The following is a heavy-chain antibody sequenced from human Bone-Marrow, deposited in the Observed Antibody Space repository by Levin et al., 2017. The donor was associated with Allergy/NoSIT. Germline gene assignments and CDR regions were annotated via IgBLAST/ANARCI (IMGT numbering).Heavy chain of an antibody. V-gene: IGHV1-69*01. CDR3: ARLVQGTFDY. Sequence: KISCKASGGTFSSYAISWVRQAPGQGLEWMGGIIPIFGTANYAQKFQGRVTITADESTSTAYMELSSLRSEDTAVYYCARLVQGTFDYWGQGTLVTVSS. D-gene: IGHD3-10*01. J-gene: IGHJ4*02. CDR1: GGTFSSYA. CDR2: IIPIFGTA.